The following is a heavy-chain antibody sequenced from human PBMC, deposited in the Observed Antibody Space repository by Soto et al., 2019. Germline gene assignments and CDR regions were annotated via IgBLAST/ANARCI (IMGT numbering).Heavy chain of an antibody. Sequence: PSETLSLTCTVSGGSISSGEYYWTWIRQPPGKGLEWIGYISYSGSTHYSPSLKGRVSITVDTSKNQFSLNLASVSAEDTAVYYCARRYGDCFDYWGQGTLVTVSS. D-gene: IGHD4-17*01. CDR1: GGSISSGEYY. CDR3: ARRYGDCFDY. V-gene: IGHV4-30-4*01. CDR2: ISYSGST. J-gene: IGHJ4*02.